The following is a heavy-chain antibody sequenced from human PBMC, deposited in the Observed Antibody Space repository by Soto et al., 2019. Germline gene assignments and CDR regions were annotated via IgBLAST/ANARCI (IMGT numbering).Heavy chain of an antibody. Sequence: GESLQISCKGSGYSFTSYWISWVRQMPGKGLEWMGRIDPSDSYTNYSPSFQGHVTISADKSISTAYLQWSSLKASDTAMYYCARRTCSGGSCYFRSFDYWGQGTLVTAPQ. CDR1: GYSFTSYW. CDR3: ARRTCSGGSCYFRSFDY. J-gene: IGHJ4*02. V-gene: IGHV5-10-1*01. CDR2: IDPSDSYT. D-gene: IGHD2-15*01.